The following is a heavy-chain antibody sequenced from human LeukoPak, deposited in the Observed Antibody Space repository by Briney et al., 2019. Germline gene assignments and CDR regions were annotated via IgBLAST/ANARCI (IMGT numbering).Heavy chain of an antibody. V-gene: IGHV1-24*01. J-gene: IGHJ4*02. CDR1: GYTLTELS. CDR3: ATVGYDSSGYYWDY. Sequence: ASVKVSCKVSGYTLTELSMHWVRQAPGKGLDWMGGFDPEDGETIYAQKFQGRVTMTEDTSTDTAYMELSSLRSEDTAVYYCATVGYDSSGYYWDYWGQGTLVTVSS. D-gene: IGHD3-22*01. CDR2: FDPEDGET.